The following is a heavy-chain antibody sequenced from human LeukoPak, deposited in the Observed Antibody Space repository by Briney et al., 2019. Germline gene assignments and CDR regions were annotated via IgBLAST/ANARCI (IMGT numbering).Heavy chain of an antibody. V-gene: IGHV3-64D*06. J-gene: IGHJ4*02. CDR3: VKTIAVAGNFDY. Sequence: PGGSLRLSCSVSGFTFNSYPMHWVRQAPGRGLEYVSVISSNGGGTYYADSVKGRFTISRDNSKNTLYLQMSSLSAEDTAIYYCVKTIAVAGNFDYWGQGTQVTVSS. CDR2: ISSNGGGT. CDR1: GFTFNSYP. D-gene: IGHD6-19*01.